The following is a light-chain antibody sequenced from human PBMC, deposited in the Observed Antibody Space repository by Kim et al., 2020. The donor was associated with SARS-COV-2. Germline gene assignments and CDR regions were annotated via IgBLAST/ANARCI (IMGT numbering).Light chain of an antibody. CDR2: GAS. CDR3: QQYTTSPFT. Sequence: EIVLTQSPGTLSLSQGESATLSCRASQTIDNNYLAWYQQKPGQAPRLLIYGASSRATGIPDRFRGSGSGTDFTLTISRLEPEDFSVFYYQQYTTSPFTFGQGTRLEIK. CDR1: QTIDNNY. V-gene: IGKV3-20*01. J-gene: IGKJ5*01.